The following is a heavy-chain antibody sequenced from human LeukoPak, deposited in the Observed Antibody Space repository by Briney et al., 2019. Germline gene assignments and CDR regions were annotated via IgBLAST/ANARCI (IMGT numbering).Heavy chain of an antibody. D-gene: IGHD6-19*01. V-gene: IGHV3-30*18. CDR3: AKTRDSSGWYDFDY. Sequence: PGRSLRLSCAASGFTFSSYGMHWVRQTPGKGLEWVAVMSSDGSSKHYADPMKGRFTISRDNSKNSLYLQINSLTTEDTAVYYCAKTRDSSGWYDFDYWGQGTLVTVSS. CDR1: GFTFSSYG. CDR2: MSSDGSSK. J-gene: IGHJ4*02.